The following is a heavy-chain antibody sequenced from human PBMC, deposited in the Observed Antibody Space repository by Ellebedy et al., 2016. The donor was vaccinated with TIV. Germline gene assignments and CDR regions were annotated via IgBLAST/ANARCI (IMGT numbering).Heavy chain of an antibody. CDR3: ARDAGNSGYDLLDY. D-gene: IGHD5-12*01. V-gene: IGHV3-7*01. J-gene: IGHJ4*02. Sequence: GESLKISXAASGFTFSSYWMTWVRQAPGKGLEWVANIKQDGSEKNYVDSVKGRLTISRDNAKNSLYLQMNSLRAEDTAVYYCARDAGNSGYDLLDYWGQGTLVTVSS. CDR2: IKQDGSEK. CDR1: GFTFSSYW.